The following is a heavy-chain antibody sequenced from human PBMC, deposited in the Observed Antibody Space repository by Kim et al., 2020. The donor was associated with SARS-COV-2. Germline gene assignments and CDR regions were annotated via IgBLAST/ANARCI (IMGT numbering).Heavy chain of an antibody. V-gene: IGHV4-39*07. J-gene: IGHJ6*02. Sequence: SETLSLTCTVSGGSISSSSYYWGWIRQPPGKGLEWIGSIYYSGSTYYNPSLKSRVTISVDTSKNQFSLKLSSVTAADTAVYYCARVNEVDTAMVSKLAVRQYDYYGMDVWGQGTTVTVSS. CDR2: IYYSGST. CDR1: GGSISSSSYY. D-gene: IGHD5-18*01. CDR3: ARVNEVDTAMVSKLAVRQYDYYGMDV.